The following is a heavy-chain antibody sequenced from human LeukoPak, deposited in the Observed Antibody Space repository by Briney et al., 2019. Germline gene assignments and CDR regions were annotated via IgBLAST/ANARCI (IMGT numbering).Heavy chain of an antibody. J-gene: IGHJ4*02. CDR3: ARTRSGSYWD. D-gene: IGHD3-10*01. Sequence: SETLSLTCTVSGGSISSYYWSWIRQPPGKGLEWIGYIYYRWSTNYNPSLKSRVTISVDTSKNQFSLKLSSVTAAATAVYYCARTRSGSYWDWGQGTLVTVSS. V-gene: IGHV4-59*01. CDR1: GGSISSYY. CDR2: IYYRWST.